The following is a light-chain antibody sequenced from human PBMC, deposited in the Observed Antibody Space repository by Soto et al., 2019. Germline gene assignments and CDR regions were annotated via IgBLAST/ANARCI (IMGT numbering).Light chain of an antibody. CDR1: SSDVGGYNY. V-gene: IGLV2-14*01. CDR2: DVS. J-gene: IGLJ1*01. Sequence: QSALTQPASVSGSPGQSITISCTGTSSDVGGYNYVSWYQQHPGKAPKLMIYDVSNRPSGVPNRFSGSKSGNTASLTISGLQAEDEADYYCSSYTSSSHVFGTGTKVTVL. CDR3: SSYTSSSHV.